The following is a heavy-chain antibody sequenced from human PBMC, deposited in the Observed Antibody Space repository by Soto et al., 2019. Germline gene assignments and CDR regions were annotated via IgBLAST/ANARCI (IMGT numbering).Heavy chain of an antibody. CDR3: ASGDRSSSWPY. J-gene: IGHJ4*02. D-gene: IGHD6-13*01. CDR1: GFTFSNYA. V-gene: IGHV3-23*01. Sequence: GGSLRLSCAASGFTFSNYAMNWVRQAPGKGLEWVSAISGSGGITYYADSVKGRFAISRDNSKNTLYLQMSSLRAEDTAVYYCASGDRSSSWPYWGQGTLVTVSS. CDR2: ISGSGGIT.